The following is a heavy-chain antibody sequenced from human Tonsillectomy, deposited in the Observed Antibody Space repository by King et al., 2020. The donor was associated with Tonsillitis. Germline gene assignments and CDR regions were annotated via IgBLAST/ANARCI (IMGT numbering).Heavy chain of an antibody. CDR2: IWYDGSNK. Sequence: HVQLVESGGGVVQPGRSLRLSCAASGFTFSSYGMHWVRQAPGKGLEWVAVIWYDGSNKYYADSVKGRFTISRDNSKNTLYLQMISLRAEDTAVYYCARDRMATPDYYFDYWGQGTLVTVSS. V-gene: IGHV3-33*01. CDR1: GFTFSSYG. J-gene: IGHJ4*02. CDR3: ARDRMATPDYYFDY. D-gene: IGHD5-24*01.